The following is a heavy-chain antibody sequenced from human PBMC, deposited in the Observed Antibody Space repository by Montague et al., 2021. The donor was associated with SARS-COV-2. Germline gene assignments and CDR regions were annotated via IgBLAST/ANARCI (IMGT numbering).Heavy chain of an antibody. Sequence: SETLSLTCAVYGGSFSGYYWSWIRQSPRKGLEWIGEINHSGTTNYNPSLKSRVIISGDTSRNQFSLRLTSVTAADTAMYYCARAVIYGGYAFAYFDFWGQGVLVTVSS. CDR1: GGSFSGYY. D-gene: IGHD5-12*01. CDR3: ARAVIYGGYAFAYFDF. V-gene: IGHV4-34*01. CDR2: INHSGTT. J-gene: IGHJ4*02.